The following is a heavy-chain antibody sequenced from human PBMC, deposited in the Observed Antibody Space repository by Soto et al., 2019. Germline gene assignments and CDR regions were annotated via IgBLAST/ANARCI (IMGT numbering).Heavy chain of an antibody. D-gene: IGHD4-17*01. Sequence: PGGSLRLSCAASGLTFSSNAMSWVRRAPGKGLEWVSGISGSGGSTYYADSVKGRFTISRDNAKNTLYLQMNSLRAEDTAVYYCARDHPPDGYYYYGMDVWGQGTTVTVSS. CDR3: ARDHPPDGYYYYGMDV. V-gene: IGHV3-23*01. CDR2: ISGSGGST. CDR1: GLTFSSNA. J-gene: IGHJ6*02.